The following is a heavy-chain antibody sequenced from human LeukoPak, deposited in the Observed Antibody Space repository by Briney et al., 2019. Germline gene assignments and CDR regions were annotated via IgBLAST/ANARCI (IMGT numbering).Heavy chain of an antibody. J-gene: IGHJ4*02. CDR1: GYTFTGYY. CDR2: INPHSGDT. Sequence: GASVKVFCKASGYTFTGYYMSWVGQAPAQGIEWMGWINPHSGDTNYAQKFQGRVTMTRDTSIRTAYMELSRLRSDDTAVYYCARDPGLGYSGYDLAWWGQGTLVTVSS. V-gene: IGHV1-2*02. D-gene: IGHD5-12*01. CDR3: ARDPGLGYSGYDLAW.